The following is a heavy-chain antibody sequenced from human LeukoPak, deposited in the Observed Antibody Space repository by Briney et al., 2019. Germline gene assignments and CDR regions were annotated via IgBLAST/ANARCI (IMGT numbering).Heavy chain of an antibody. Sequence: SVKVSCKASGGTFSSYAISWVRQAPGQGLEWMGGIIPIFGTANYAQKFQGRVTITTDESTSTAYMELSSLRSEDTAVYYCAVDGSEVVGATTYWGQGTLVTVSS. V-gene: IGHV1-69*05. CDR2: IIPIFGTA. CDR3: AVDGSEVVGATTY. J-gene: IGHJ4*02. D-gene: IGHD1-26*01. CDR1: GGTFSSYA.